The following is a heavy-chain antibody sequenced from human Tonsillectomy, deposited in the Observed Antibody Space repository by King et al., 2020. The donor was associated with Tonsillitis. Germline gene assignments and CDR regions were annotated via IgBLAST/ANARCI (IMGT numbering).Heavy chain of an antibody. J-gene: IGHJ4*02. Sequence: VQLQESGPGLVKPSETLSLTCSVSGGSIRGYYWSWMRQPPGKGLEWIGFIHYSGSTNYGPSLTSRVPISVDTSKTQFSLTLTSVTAADTAVYYCARAGCGGDCPSLDYWGQGTLVTVSS. CDR1: GGSIRGYY. V-gene: IGHV4-59*01. D-gene: IGHD2-21*02. CDR3: ARAGCGGDCPSLDY. CDR2: IHYSGST.